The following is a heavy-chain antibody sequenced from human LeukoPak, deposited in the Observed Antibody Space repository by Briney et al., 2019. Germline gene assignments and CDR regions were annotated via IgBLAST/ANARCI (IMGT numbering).Heavy chain of an antibody. D-gene: IGHD4-17*01. Sequence: LGESLKISCKGSGYSFTSYWIGWVRQLPGKGLEWMGITYPGDSDTRYSPSFQGQVTISADKSISTAYLQWSSLKASDTAMYYCASHRSYGDYDAFDIWGQGTMVTVSS. CDR3: ASHRSYGDYDAFDI. CDR2: TYPGDSDT. J-gene: IGHJ3*02. CDR1: GYSFTSYW. V-gene: IGHV5-51*01.